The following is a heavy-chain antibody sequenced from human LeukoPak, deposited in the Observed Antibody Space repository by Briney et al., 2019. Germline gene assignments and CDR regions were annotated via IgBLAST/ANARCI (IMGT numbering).Heavy chain of an antibody. V-gene: IGHV4-4*07. J-gene: IGHJ5*02. CDR1: GGSISSYY. Sequence: PSETLSLTCTVSGGSISSYYWSWIRQPAGKGLEWIGRIYTSGSTNYNPSLKSRVTMSVDTSKNQFSLKLSSVTAADTAVYYCAREGSSQGWYNWFDPWGQGTLVTVSS. CDR3: AREGSSQGWYNWFDP. CDR2: IYTSGST. D-gene: IGHD6-13*01.